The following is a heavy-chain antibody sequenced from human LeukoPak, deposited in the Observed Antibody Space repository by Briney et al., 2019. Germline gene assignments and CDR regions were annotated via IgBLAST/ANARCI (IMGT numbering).Heavy chain of an antibody. CDR2: INHSGST. Sequence: SETLSLTCAVYGGSFSGYYWSWIRQPPGKGLEWIGEINHSGSTNYNPSLKSRVTISVDTSKNQFSLKLSSVTAADTAVYYCARGLRGIAAAGTRVNWFDPWGQGTPVTVSS. V-gene: IGHV4-34*01. CDR1: GGSFSGYY. J-gene: IGHJ5*02. D-gene: IGHD6-13*01. CDR3: ARGLRGIAAAGTRVNWFDP.